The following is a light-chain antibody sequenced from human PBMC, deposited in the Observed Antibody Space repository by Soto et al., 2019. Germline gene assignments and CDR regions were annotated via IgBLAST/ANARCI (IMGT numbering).Light chain of an antibody. Sequence: QSALTQPASVSGSPGQSITISCTGTGSDVGGYDYVSWYQQHPGKAPKLMIYEVSNRPSGVSNRFSGSKSGNTASLTISGLQAEDEADYYCSSYTSSSTVVFGGGTKVTV. CDR1: GSDVGGYDY. CDR2: EVS. J-gene: IGLJ2*01. V-gene: IGLV2-14*01. CDR3: SSYTSSSTVV.